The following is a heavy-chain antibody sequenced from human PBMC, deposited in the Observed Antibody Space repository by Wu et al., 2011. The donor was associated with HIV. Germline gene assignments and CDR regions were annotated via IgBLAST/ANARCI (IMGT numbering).Heavy chain of an antibody. Sequence: QVQLVQSGAEVKKPGSSVKVSCKASGGTFDYYAISWVRQAPGQGLEWMGGIIPIFGTANYAQKFQGRVTITTDESTSTAYMELSSLRSEDTAVYYCARDGNSGGSSSGYWYFDLWGRGTLVTVSS. CDR3: ARDGNSGGSSSGYWYFDL. J-gene: IGHJ2*01. D-gene: IGHD2-15*01. CDR2: IIPIFGTA. V-gene: IGHV1-69*01. CDR1: GGTFDYYA.